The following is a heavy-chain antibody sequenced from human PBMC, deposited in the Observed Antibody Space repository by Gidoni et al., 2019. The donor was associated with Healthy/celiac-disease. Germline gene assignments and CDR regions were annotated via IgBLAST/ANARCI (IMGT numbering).Heavy chain of an antibody. Sequence: QVQLVASGGGVVQPGRSLRLSCAASGFTFSSYGMHWVRQAPGKGLEWVAVISYDGSNKYYADSVKGRFTISRDNSKNTLYLQMNSLRAEDTAVYYCAKDLYGSGSAPLDYWGQGTLVTVSS. CDR2: ISYDGSNK. CDR1: GFTFSSYG. CDR3: AKDLYGSGSAPLDY. D-gene: IGHD3-10*01. V-gene: IGHV3-30*18. J-gene: IGHJ4*02.